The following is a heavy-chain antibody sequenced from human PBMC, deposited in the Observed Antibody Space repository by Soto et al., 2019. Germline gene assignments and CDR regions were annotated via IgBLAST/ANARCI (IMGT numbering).Heavy chain of an antibody. D-gene: IGHD6-13*01. CDR2: ISGSGGST. J-gene: IGHJ4*02. V-gene: IGHV3-23*01. CDR1: GFTFSSYA. Sequence: EMQLLESGGGLVQPGGSLRLSSAASGFTFSSYAMSWVRQAPGKGLEWVSAISGSGGSTYYADSVKGRFTISRDNSKNTLYLQMNSLRAEDTAVYYCAKASRGYSSSWYVGYWGQGTLVTVSS. CDR3: AKASRGYSSSWYVGY.